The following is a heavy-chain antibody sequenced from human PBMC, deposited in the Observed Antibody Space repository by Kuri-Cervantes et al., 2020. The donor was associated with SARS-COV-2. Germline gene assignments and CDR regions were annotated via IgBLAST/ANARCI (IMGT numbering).Heavy chain of an antibody. CDR1: GFTFSNAW. CDR3: TTGLLGYYFDY. J-gene: IGHJ4*02. CDR2: IKSKTDGGTT. V-gene: IGHV3-15*01. Sequence: ETLSLTCAASGFTFSNAWMSWVRQAPGKGLEWVGRIKSKTDGGTTDYAAPVKGRFTISRDDSKNTLYLQMNSLKTEDTAVYYCTTGLLGYYFDYWGQGTLVTVSS. D-gene: IGHD3-16*01.